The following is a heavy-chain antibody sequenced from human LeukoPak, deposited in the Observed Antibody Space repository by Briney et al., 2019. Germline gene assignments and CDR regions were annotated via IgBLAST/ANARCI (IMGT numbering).Heavy chain of an antibody. CDR2: INPSGAST. CDR1: GYTFTSYY. CDR3: ARGAPVVVPSDYGPGYFRL. J-gene: IGHJ1*01. V-gene: IGHV1-46*01. Sequence: ASVKVSCKASGYTFTSYYMHWVRQAPGQGLEWMGIINPSGASTSYAQKFQGRVTMTRDTSTSTVYMELRSLRSEDTAVYYCARGAPVVVPSDYGPGYFRLWGQGTLVTVSS. D-gene: IGHD2-15*01.